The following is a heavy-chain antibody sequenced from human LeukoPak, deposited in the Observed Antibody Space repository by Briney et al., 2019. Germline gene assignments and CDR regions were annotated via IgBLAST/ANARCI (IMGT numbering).Heavy chain of an antibody. J-gene: IGHJ4*02. Sequence: PSETLSLTCTVSGASISSSYWSWIRQSPGKGLEWIGYVHYTGGTNYNPSLQSRATISVDTSKDQFSLKLSPVTAADTAMYYCARGYFDAIGYSNPFDWWGQGALVTVSS. CDR2: VHYTGGT. CDR3: ARGYFDAIGYSNPFDW. V-gene: IGHV4-59*01. D-gene: IGHD3-22*01. CDR1: GASISSSY.